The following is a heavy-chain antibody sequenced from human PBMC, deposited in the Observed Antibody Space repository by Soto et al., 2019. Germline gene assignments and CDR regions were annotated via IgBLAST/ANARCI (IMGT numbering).Heavy chain of an antibody. V-gene: IGHV1-69*13. CDR1: GGTFSSYA. CDR2: IIPIFGTA. Sequence: SVKVSCKASGGTFSSYAISWVRQAPGQGPEWMGGIIPIFGTANYAQKFQGRVTITADESTSTAYMELSSLRSEDTAVYYCASSPPGIVGATGPSDWFDPWGQGTLVTVSS. D-gene: IGHD1-26*01. CDR3: ASSPPGIVGATGPSDWFDP. J-gene: IGHJ5*02.